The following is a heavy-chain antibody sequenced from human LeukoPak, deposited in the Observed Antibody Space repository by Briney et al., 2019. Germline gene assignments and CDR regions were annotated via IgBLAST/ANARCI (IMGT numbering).Heavy chain of an antibody. V-gene: IGHV4-39*01. Sequence: PSETLSLTCTVPGGSISSSSYYWGWIRQPPGKGLEWIGSIYYSGSTYYNPSLKSRVTISVDTSKNQFSLKLNSVTAADTAVYYCAKYSSGWYGFGSDAFDIWGQGTMVTVSS. CDR2: IYYSGST. D-gene: IGHD6-19*01. J-gene: IGHJ3*02. CDR1: GGSISSSSYY. CDR3: AKYSSGWYGFGSDAFDI.